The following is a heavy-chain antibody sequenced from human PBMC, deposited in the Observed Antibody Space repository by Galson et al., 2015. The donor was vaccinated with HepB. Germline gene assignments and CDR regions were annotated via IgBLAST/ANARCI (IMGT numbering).Heavy chain of an antibody. CDR3: ARDLNWAFDY. Sequence: SLRLSCAASGFSFSSYSMNWFRQAPGKGLERISYIGTSDSNRWYADSVKGRFTISRDNAKNFLYLQMSSLRAEDTAVYYCARDLNWAFDYWGQGTLVTVSS. D-gene: IGHD7-27*01. CDR1: GFSFSSYS. CDR2: IGTSDSNR. V-gene: IGHV3-48*01. J-gene: IGHJ4*02.